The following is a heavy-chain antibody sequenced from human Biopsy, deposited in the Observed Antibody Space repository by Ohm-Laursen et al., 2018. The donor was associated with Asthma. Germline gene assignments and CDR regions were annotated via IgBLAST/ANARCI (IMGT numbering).Heavy chain of an antibody. Sequence: SSVKVSCKASGFIFTNSVFHWVRQAPGQRLEWMGWVNTGNGDTKYSQKFQGRVTITRDTSASTAYMELRSLRSEDTATYYCARTYYDFLTGQVKDVFGVWGQGTMVTVSS. CDR2: VNTGNGDT. V-gene: IGHV1-3*04. CDR1: GFIFTNSV. D-gene: IGHD3-9*01. J-gene: IGHJ3*01. CDR3: ARTYYDFLTGQVKDVFGV.